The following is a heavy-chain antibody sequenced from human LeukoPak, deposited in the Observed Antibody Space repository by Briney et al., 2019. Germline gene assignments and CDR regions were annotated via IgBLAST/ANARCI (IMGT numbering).Heavy chain of an antibody. CDR2: INPNRGGT. Sequence: ASVKVSCKASGYTFTGYYMHWVRQAPGQGLEWMGWINPNRGGTNYAQKFQGRVTMTRDTSISTAYMELSRLRSDDTAVYYCASDNGSGSYYNLDYWGQGTLVTVSS. V-gene: IGHV1-2*02. D-gene: IGHD3-10*01. CDR1: GYTFTGYY. J-gene: IGHJ4*02. CDR3: ASDNGSGSYYNLDY.